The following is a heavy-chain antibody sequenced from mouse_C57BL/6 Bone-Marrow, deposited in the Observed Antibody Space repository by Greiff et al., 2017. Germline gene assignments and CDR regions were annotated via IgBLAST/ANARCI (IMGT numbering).Heavy chain of an antibody. CDR3: AREGSSPLYAMDY. Sequence: VQLQQSGPELVKPGASVKISCKASGYAFSSSWMNWVKQRPGKGLEWIGRIYPGDGDTNYNGKFKGKATLTADKSSSTAYMQLSSLTSEDSAVYFCAREGSSPLYAMDYWGQGTSVTVCS. V-gene: IGHV1-82*01. CDR1: GYAFSSSW. CDR2: IYPGDGDT. D-gene: IGHD1-1*01. J-gene: IGHJ4*01.